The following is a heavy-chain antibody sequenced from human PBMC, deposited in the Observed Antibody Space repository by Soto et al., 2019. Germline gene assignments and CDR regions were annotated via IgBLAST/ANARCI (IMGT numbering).Heavy chain of an antibody. D-gene: IGHD3-3*01. CDR3: ARAPYYDFLSGPLYYYYYYMDV. CDR1: GYTFTSYA. CDR2: INAGNGNT. J-gene: IGHJ6*03. V-gene: IGHV1-3*01. Sequence: QVQLVQSGAEVKKPGASVKVSCKASGYTFTSYAMHWVRQAPGQRLEWMGWINAGNGNTKYSQKFQGRVTITRDTSASTAYMELSSLRSEDTAVYYCARAPYYDFLSGPLYYYYYYMDVWGKGTTVTVSS.